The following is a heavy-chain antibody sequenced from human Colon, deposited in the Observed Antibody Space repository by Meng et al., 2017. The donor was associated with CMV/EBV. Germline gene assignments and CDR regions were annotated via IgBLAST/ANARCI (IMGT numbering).Heavy chain of an antibody. J-gene: IGHJ4*02. D-gene: IGHD6-19*01. V-gene: IGHV1-2*02. CDR2: IRSDGSAT. CDR1: GYTFSDYY. CDR3: VRSSGWSLFDY. Sequence: GQRMRSGVGVKEPGASVKVSCKTSGYTFSDYYMHWVRQAPGQGLEWMGWIRSDGSATNYAQKFRGRVTMTRDASVSTAYMELSGLTSDDTAVYFCVRSSGWSLFDYWGPGALVTVSS.